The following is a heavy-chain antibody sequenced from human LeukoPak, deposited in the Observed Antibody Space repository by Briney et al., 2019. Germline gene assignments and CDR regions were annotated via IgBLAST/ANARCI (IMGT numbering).Heavy chain of an antibody. V-gene: IGHV3-23*01. Sequence: GGSLRLSCTASGFTFSSYTMSWVRQAPGKGLKWVSTITTGGPNTYYADSVKGRFTVSRDDSKNTLYLQMNSLRAEDTAVYYCAKDGGLWVSAHWGDSWGRGALVTVSS. D-gene: IGHD7-27*01. CDR2: ITTGGPNT. CDR3: AKDGGLWVSAHWGDS. CDR1: GFTFSSYT. J-gene: IGHJ4*02.